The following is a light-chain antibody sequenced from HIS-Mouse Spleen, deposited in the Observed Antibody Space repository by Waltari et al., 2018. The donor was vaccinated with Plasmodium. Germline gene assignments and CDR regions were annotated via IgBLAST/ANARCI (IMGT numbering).Light chain of an antibody. CDR3: QVWDSSSDHYV. V-gene: IGLV3-21*02. CDR2: DDS. CDR1: NIGSKS. J-gene: IGLJ1*01. Sequence: SYVLTQPPSVSVAPGQTARITCGGNNIGSKSVHWSQPKPVQAPVLGVYDDSDRPSGIPERFSGSNAGNTATLTVSRVEAGDEADYYCQVWDSSSDHYVFGTGTKVTVL.